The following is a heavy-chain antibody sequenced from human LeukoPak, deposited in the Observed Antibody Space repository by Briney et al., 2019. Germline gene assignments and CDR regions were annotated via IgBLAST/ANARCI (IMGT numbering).Heavy chain of an antibody. J-gene: IGHJ4*02. CDR3: VRDTFGPSDS. Sequence: GGSLRLSCAGSGFTFSSYWMSWVRQAPGKGLEWVASIKRDGSEEYYVDSVKGRFTISRDNAKNSVYLQMNSLRAEDTAVYYCVRDTFGPSDSWGQGTLVSVSS. CDR2: IKRDGSEE. D-gene: IGHD3-16*01. CDR1: GFTFSSYW. V-gene: IGHV3-7*01.